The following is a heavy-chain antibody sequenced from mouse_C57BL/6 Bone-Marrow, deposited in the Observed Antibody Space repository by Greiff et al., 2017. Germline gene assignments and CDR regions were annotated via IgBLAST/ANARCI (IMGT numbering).Heavy chain of an antibody. D-gene: IGHD4-1*01. CDR2: IWAGGST. Sequence: QVQLKESGPGLVAPSQSLSITCTVSGFSLTSYGVHWVRQPPGKGLEWLGVIWAGGSTNYNSAHMSRMSINKDNSKSQVFLKMNSLQTEDTAIYYCARDRGLGRRFDYWGQGTTLTVSS. CDR3: ARDRGLGRRFDY. V-gene: IGHV2-9*02. CDR1: GFSLTSYG. J-gene: IGHJ2*01.